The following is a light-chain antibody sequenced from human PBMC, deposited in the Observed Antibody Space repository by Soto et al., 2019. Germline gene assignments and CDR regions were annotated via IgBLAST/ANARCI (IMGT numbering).Light chain of an antibody. V-gene: IGLV2-14*01. CDR2: ALS. CDR1: SSDVGDYSY. CDR3: SSYTSSNTWV. Sequence: QSALTQPASVSGSPGQSITISCTGTSSDVGDYSYVSWYQQHPGKAPKVLIYALSNRPSGVSNRFSGSKSGNTASLTISGLQAEDEADYYCSSYTSSNTWVFGGGTKLTV. J-gene: IGLJ3*02.